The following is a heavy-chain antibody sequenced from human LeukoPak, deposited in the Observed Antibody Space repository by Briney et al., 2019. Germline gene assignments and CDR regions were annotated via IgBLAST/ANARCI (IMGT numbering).Heavy chain of an antibody. CDR1: GGSISSGDYY. CDR2: INHSGST. CDR3: ARYGWFRTPIEN. Sequence: IPSETLSLTCTVSGGSISSGDYYWSWIRQPPGKGLEWIGEINHSGSTNYNPSLKSRVTISGDTSKKQFSLKLNSVTAADTAVYYCARYGWFRTPIENWGQGTLVTVSS. D-gene: IGHD6-19*01. J-gene: IGHJ4*02. V-gene: IGHV4-39*07.